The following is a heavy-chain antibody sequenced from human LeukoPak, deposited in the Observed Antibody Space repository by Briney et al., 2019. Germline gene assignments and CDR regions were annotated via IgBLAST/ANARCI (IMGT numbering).Heavy chain of an antibody. Sequence: ASVKVSFKASGYTFTAYYIHWVRQAPGQGLEWMGWINPTTRGTNYAQKFQGRVTMTGDTSISTVYMELSRLTSDDTAVYYCAGLYYDINHSFDYWGRGTLVTVSS. CDR2: INPTTRGT. J-gene: IGHJ4*02. D-gene: IGHD3-22*01. CDR1: GYTFTAYY. CDR3: AGLYYDINHSFDY. V-gene: IGHV1-2*02.